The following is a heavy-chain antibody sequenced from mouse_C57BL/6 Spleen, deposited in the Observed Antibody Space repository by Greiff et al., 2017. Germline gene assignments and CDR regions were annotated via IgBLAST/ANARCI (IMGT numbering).Heavy chain of an antibody. CDR1: GYTFTSYG. Sequence: QVHVKQSGAELARPGASVKLSCTASGYTFTSYGISWVQQRTGQGLEWIGEIYPRCGHTYYNEKFKGKATLSADKSSNTAYKELRSLTSEDSAVYFCARYLYAMDYWGQGTSVTVSS. D-gene: IGHD5-1*01. V-gene: IGHV1-81*01. CDR2: IYPRCGHT. CDR3: ARYLYAMDY. J-gene: IGHJ4*01.